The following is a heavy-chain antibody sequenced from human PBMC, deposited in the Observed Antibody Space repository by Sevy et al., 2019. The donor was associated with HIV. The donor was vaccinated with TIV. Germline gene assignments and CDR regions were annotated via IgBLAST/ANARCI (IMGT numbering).Heavy chain of an antibody. J-gene: IGHJ4*02. CDR1: GFTFGDYA. D-gene: IGHD3-3*01. CDR2: IRSKADGGTT. Sequence: GGSLRLSCTASGFTFGDYAMSWVRQAPGKGLEWVGFIRSKADGGTTEYAASVKGRFTISRDDSKSIAYLQMNSLKTEDTAVYYCTRGQVRTFGVVIIGDYWGQRTLVTVSS. CDR3: TRGQVRTFGVVIIGDY. V-gene: IGHV3-49*04.